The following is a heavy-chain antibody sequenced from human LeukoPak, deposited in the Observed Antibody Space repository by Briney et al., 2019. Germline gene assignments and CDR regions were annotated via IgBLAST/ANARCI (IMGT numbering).Heavy chain of an antibody. J-gene: IGHJ4*02. D-gene: IGHD3-16*01. CDR3: ARVRYRLAETYIDY. V-gene: IGHV1-2*02. CDR1: GYTSTGYY. CDR2: INPNSDDT. Sequence: GASVKVSCKASGYTSTGYYIHWVRQAPGQGLEWMGWINPNSDDTSFAQRFQGRVTMTRDTSISTAYMELSRLRSDDTAVYYCARVRYRLAETYIDYWGQGTLVTVSS.